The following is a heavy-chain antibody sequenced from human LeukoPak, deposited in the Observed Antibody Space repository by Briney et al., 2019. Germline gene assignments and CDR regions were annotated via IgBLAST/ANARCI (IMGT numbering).Heavy chain of an antibody. D-gene: IGHD5-24*01. CDR1: GGSISSYY. J-gene: IGHJ6*03. CDR2: IYYSGST. CDR3: ARVVATIEYYYYYMDV. V-gene: IGHV4-59*01. Sequence: KTSETLSLTCTVSGGSISSYYWSWIRQPPGKGLEWIGYIYYSGSTNYNPSLKSRVTISVDTSKNQFSLKLSSVTAVDTAVYYCARVVATIEYYYYYMDVWGKGTTVTVSS.